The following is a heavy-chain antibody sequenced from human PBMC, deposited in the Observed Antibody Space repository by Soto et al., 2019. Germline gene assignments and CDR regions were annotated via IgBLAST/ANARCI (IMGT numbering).Heavy chain of an antibody. CDR1: GGSISSSSYY. D-gene: IGHD3-3*01. CDR3: ARGLRFLEEAY. J-gene: IGHJ4*02. CDR2: IYYSGST. V-gene: IGHV4-61*05. Sequence: SETLSLICTVSGGSISSSSYYWGWIRQPPGKGLEWIGYIYYSGSTNHNPSLKSRVTISVDTSKNQFSLKLSSVTAADTAVYYCARGLRFLEEAYWGQGTLVTVSS.